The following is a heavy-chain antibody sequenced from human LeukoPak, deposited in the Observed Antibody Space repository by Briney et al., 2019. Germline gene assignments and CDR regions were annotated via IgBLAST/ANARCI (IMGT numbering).Heavy chain of an antibody. D-gene: IGHD6-13*01. J-gene: IGHJ4*02. V-gene: IGHV1-69*01. CDR1: GGTFSSYA. CDR3: AREQQLLNFQPKQFDY. CDR2: IIPIFGTA. Sequence: SVKVSCKASGGTFSSYAISWVRQAPGQGLEWMGGIIPIFGTANYAQKFQGRVTITADESTSTAYMELSSLRSEDTAVYYCAREQQLLNFQPKQFDYWGQGTLVTVSS.